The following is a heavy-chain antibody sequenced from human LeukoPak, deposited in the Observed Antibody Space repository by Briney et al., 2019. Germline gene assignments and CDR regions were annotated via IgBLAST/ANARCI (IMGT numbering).Heavy chain of an antibody. CDR2: IHHSGST. D-gene: IGHD2-2*01. Sequence: KTSQTLSLTCTVSGGSISSGGYYWSWIRQPPGKGLEWIGYIHHSGSTYYNPSLKSRVTISVDRSKNQFSLKLSSVTAADTAVYYCARLGYCSSTSCYGIDNSLVGWGQGTLVTVSS. CDR1: GGSISSGGYY. V-gene: IGHV4-30-2*02. CDR3: ARLGYCSSTSCYGIDNSLVG. J-gene: IGHJ4*02.